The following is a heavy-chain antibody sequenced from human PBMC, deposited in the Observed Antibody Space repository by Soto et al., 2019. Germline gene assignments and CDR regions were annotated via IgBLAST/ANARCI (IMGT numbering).Heavy chain of an antibody. J-gene: IGHJ3*02. D-gene: IGHD2-21*01. V-gene: IGHV3-23*01. CDR3: AKDRVNHNSVWDPFDI. CDR2: MGGANGDT. Sequence: EVQMLESGGGLVQPGGSLRLSCAASGFIFSNYAMSWVRQAPGKGLEWVAGMGGANGDTYYADSVRGRFDISRDNSKSTLFLQLNSLRAEDKAVYYCAKDRVNHNSVWDPFDIWGQGTMVTVSS. CDR1: GFIFSNYA.